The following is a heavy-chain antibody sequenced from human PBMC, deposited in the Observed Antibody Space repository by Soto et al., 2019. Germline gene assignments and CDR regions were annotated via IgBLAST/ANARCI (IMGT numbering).Heavy chain of an antibody. CDR1: GFTFSSYA. CDR2: ISYDGSNK. Sequence: GGSLRLSCAASGFTFSSYAMHWVRQAPGKGLEWVAVISYDGSNKYYADSVKGRFTISRDNSKNTLYLQMNSLRAEDTAVYYCARDYYRFNSGYGFSMEVWGQGTTVTVSS. D-gene: IGHD5-12*01. CDR3: ARDYYRFNSGYGFSMEV. J-gene: IGHJ6*02. V-gene: IGHV3-30-3*01.